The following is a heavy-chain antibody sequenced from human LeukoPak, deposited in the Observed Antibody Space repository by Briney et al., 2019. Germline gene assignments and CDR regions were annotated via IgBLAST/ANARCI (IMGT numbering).Heavy chain of an antibody. V-gene: IGHV4-61*02. J-gene: IGHJ4*02. D-gene: IGHD3-10*01. CDR2: IYTSGST. CDR1: GGSISSGSYY. Sequence: SETLSLTCTVSGGSISSGSYYWSWIRQPAGKGLEWIGRIYTSGSTNYNPSLKSRVTISVDTSKNQFPLKLSSVTAADTAVYYCARTTLYYGSGTYYFDYWGQGTLVTVSS. CDR3: ARTTLYYGSGTYYFDY.